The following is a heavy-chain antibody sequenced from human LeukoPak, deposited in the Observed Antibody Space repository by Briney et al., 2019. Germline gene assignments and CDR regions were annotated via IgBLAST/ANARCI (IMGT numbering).Heavy chain of an antibody. V-gene: IGHV3-33*01. CDR3: VRDSGWFHFDY. CDR1: GFTFSSYG. D-gene: IGHD6-19*01. J-gene: IGHJ4*02. Sequence: GRSLRLSCAASGFTFSSYGMHWVRQAPGKGLEWVAVIWYDGSNKYYADSVKGRCTISRDNAKNSLYLQMNSLRVEDTAVYYCVRDSGWFHFDYWGQGILVTVSP. CDR2: IWYDGSNK.